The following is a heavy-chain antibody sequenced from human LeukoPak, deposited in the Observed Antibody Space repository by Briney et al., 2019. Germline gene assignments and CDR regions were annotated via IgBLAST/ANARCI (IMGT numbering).Heavy chain of an antibody. CDR3: ATAFRGSYDN. CDR2: IKQAGSDK. D-gene: IGHD1-26*01. V-gene: IGHV3-7*01. Sequence: GGSLRLSCAASGFTFSSYWMSWVRQAPGKGLEWVANIKQAGSDKYYVDSVKGRFTISRDNTKNSLYLQMNSLRAEDTAAYYCATAFRGSYDNWGQGTLVTVSS. CDR1: GFTFSSYW. J-gene: IGHJ4*02.